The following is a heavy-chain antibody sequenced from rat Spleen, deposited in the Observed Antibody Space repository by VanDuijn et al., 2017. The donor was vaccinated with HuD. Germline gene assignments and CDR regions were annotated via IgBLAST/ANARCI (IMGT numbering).Heavy chain of an antibody. CDR2: ITYDGGNT. CDR1: GFTFSSLA. CDR3: TRHGGLRNWFAY. Sequence: EVQLVESGGGLVQPGRSMKLSCAASGFTFSSLAMTWVRQAPTKGLEWVASITYDGGNTYYRDSVKGRFTISRDDAKNTQFLQMDSLRSEDTATYYCTRHGGLRNWFAYWGQGTLVTVSS. J-gene: IGHJ3*01. V-gene: IGHV5S13*01. D-gene: IGHD1-11*01.